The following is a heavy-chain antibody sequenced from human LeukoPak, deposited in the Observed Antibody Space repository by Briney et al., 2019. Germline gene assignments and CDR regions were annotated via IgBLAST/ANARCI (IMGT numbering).Heavy chain of an antibody. CDR1: GFTFDAYA. CDR3: ARTSGYYYEELDY. Sequence: GGSLRLSCAASGFTFDAYAMHWVRQVPGKGLEWVSLISGDGDSTYYADSVKGRFTISRDNSKNTLYLQMNSLRAEDTAVYYCARTSGYYYEELDYWGQGTLVTVSS. CDR2: ISGDGDST. D-gene: IGHD3-22*01. V-gene: IGHV3-43*02. J-gene: IGHJ4*02.